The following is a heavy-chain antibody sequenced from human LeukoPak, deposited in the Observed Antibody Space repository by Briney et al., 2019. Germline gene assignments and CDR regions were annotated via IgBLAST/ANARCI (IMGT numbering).Heavy chain of an antibody. J-gene: IGHJ4*02. CDR1: GFTFSSYG. Sequence: GGSLRLSCAASGFTFSSYGMHWVRQAPGKGLEWVAVIWYDGSNKYYADSVKGRFAISRDNSKNTLYLQMNSLRAEDTAVYYCAKDFVGRLDYWGQGTLVTVSS. CDR2: IWYDGSNK. CDR3: AKDFVGRLDY. V-gene: IGHV3-33*06. D-gene: IGHD1-26*01.